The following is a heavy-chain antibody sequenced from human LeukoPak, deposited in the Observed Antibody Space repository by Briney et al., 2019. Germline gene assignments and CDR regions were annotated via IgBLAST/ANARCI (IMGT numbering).Heavy chain of an antibody. CDR2: ISSSGSTI. Sequence: QSGGSLRLSCAASGFTFSSYEMNWVRQAPGKGLEWVSYISSSGSTIYYADSVKGRFTISRDNSKNSLYLQMNSLRAEDTAVYYCATCFGGCHDAFDVWGQGTMVTVSS. CDR3: ATCFGGCHDAFDV. J-gene: IGHJ3*01. V-gene: IGHV3-48*03. D-gene: IGHD2-21*01. CDR1: GFTFSSYE.